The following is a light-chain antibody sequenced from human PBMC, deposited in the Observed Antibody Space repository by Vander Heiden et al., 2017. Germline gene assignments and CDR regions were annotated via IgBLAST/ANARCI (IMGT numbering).Light chain of an antibody. CDR1: KLGDKF. Sequence: SYELTQPPSVSVSPGQPASITCPGDKLGDKFTCWYQQKPGQSPMLVIYQDAKRPSGIPERFSGSNSGNTATLTISETQAMDEADYYCQAWDSTTIVVFGGGTKLTVL. CDR2: QDA. V-gene: IGLV3-1*01. J-gene: IGLJ2*01. CDR3: QAWDSTTIVV.